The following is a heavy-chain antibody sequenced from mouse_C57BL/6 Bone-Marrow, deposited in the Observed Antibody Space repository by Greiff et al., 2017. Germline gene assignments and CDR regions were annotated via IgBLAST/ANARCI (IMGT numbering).Heavy chain of an antibody. CDR2: ISSGGSYT. V-gene: IGHV5-6*01. D-gene: IGHD2-1*01. J-gene: IGHJ2*01. CDR1: GFTFSSYG. CDR3: ARHGVYWYFDY. Sequence: EVQLVESGGDLVKPGGSLKLSCAASGFTFSSYGMSWVRQTPDKRLEWVATISSGGSYTYYPDSVKGRFTISRDNAKNTLYLQMSSLKSEDTAMYYCARHGVYWYFDYWGQGTTLTVSS.